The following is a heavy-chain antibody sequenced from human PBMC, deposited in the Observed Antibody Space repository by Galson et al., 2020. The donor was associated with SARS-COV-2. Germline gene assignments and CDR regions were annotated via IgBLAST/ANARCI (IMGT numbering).Heavy chain of an antibody. J-gene: IGHJ4*02. Sequence: GESLKISCKASGYTFTGYYMHWVRQAPGQGLEWMGWINPDSGGTNFAQKFQDRFTMTRDTSIYTTYMELTRLRSDDTAVYYCARDDGSNYDLFDHWGQGTLVTVSS. CDR2: INPDSGGT. CDR3: ARDDGSNYDLFDH. CDR1: GYTFTGYY. V-gene: IGHV1-2*02. D-gene: IGHD3-3*01.